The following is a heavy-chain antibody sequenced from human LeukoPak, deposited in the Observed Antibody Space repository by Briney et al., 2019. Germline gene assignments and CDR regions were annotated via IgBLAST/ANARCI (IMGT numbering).Heavy chain of an antibody. CDR3: ASLNEYSSSSDAFDI. CDR2: INPNSGGT. D-gene: IGHD6-6*01. V-gene: IGHV1-2*02. J-gene: IGHJ3*02. CDR1: GYTFTGYY. Sequence: GASVKVSCKASGYTFTGYYMHWVRQAPGQGLEWMGWINPNSGGTNYAQKFQGRVTMTRDTSISTAYMELSRLRSDDTAVYYCASLNEYSSSSDAFDIWGQGTMVTVSS.